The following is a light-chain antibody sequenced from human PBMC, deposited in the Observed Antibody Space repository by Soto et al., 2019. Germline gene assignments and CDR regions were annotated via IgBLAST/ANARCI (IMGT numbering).Light chain of an antibody. CDR1: QSVSHK. CDR3: RKDSEFPLFS. CDR2: DTS. Sequence: EKVITLSRPPISVSTGERAPLSCRASQSVSHKLAWYQQKPGQAPRLLIYDTSTRATGIPARCSGSGSGTEFNLTISIFLYEDDAVYYCRKDSEFPLFSFGQGT. V-gene: IGKV3-15*01. J-gene: IGKJ5*01.